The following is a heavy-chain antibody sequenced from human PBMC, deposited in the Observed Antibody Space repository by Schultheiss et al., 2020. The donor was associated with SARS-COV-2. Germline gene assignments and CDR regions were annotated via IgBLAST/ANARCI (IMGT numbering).Heavy chain of an antibody. V-gene: IGHV3-33*01. D-gene: IGHD5-24*01. CDR2: IWYDGSNK. CDR1: GFTFSSYG. J-gene: IGHJ6*02. Sequence: GESLKISCAASGFTFSSYGMHWVRQAPGKGLEWVAVIWYDGSNKYYADSVKGRFTISRDNSKNTLYLQMNSLRAEDTAVYYCARAGQLGYGMDVWGQGTTVTVSS. CDR3: ARAGQLGYGMDV.